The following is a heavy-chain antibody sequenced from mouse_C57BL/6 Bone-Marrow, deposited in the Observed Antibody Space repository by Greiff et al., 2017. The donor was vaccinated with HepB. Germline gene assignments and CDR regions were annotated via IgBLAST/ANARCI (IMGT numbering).Heavy chain of an antibody. D-gene: IGHD2-1*01. CDR3: APVYGNYPYYFDY. CDR1: GYTFTDYY. V-gene: IGHV1-19*01. Sequence: VQLQQSGPVLVKPGASVKMSCKASGYTFTDYYMNWVKQSHGKSLEWIGVINPYNGGTSYNQKFKGKATLTVDKSSSTAYMKLNSLTSEDSAVYYCAPVYGNYPYYFDYWGQGTTLTVSS. CDR2: INPYNGGT. J-gene: IGHJ2*01.